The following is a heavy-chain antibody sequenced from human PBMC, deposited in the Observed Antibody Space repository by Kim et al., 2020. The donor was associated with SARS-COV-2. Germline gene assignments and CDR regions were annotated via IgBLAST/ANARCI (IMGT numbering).Heavy chain of an antibody. CDR2: ISGSGGIT. CDR1: ESTFSSYA. J-gene: IGHJ4*02. V-gene: IGHV3-23*01. CDR3: ARGRNDVFTDYDY. D-gene: IGHD3-9*01. Sequence: GGSLRLSCAASESTFSSYAMSWVRQAPGKGLEWVSCISGSGGITYYADSVKGRFTVSRDNAKNTLFLQMNSLGAEDTAVYYCARGRNDVFTDYDYWGQGT.